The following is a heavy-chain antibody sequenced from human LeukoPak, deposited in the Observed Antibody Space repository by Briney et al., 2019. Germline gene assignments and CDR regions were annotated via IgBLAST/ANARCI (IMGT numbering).Heavy chain of an antibody. J-gene: IGHJ4*02. V-gene: IGHV3-7*03. D-gene: IGHD2-2*01. CDR1: GFTFSNYW. CDR2: INQGGSEK. Sequence: GGSLRLSCAASGFTFSNYWMSWVRQGPGEGPECVANINQGGSEKYYVDSVKGRSTISRDNAKNSLDLQMNSLRVEDTAIYYCARLVVPPGNRGWYYEHWGQGTLVTVSS. CDR3: ARLVVPPGNRGWYYEH.